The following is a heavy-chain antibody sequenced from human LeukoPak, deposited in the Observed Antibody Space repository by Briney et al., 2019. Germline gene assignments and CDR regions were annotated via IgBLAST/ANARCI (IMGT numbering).Heavy chain of an antibody. Sequence: RRASVKVSCKASGGTFSSYAISWVRQAPGQGLEWMGGIIPIFGTANYAQKFQGRVTITADESTSTAYMELSSLRSEDTAVYYCARPLDGRITMIPGAFDIWGQGTMVTVSS. CDR2: IIPIFGTA. D-gene: IGHD3-22*01. J-gene: IGHJ3*02. CDR1: GGTFSSYA. CDR3: ARPLDGRITMIPGAFDI. V-gene: IGHV1-69*13.